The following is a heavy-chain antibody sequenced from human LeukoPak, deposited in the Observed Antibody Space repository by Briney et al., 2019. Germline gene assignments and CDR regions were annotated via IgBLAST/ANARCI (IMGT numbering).Heavy chain of an antibody. CDR3: ARVDFEYSSSSSDY. CDR2: IHSDGTT. CDR1: EFSVSHNY. Sequence: GGSLRLSCAASEFSVSHNYMSWVRQAPGKGLEWVSVIHSDGTTHYADSVKGRFTISRDNSKNTLYLQMNSLRAEDTAVYYCARVDFEYSSSSSDYWGQGTLVTVSS. D-gene: IGHD6-6*01. V-gene: IGHV3-53*01. J-gene: IGHJ4*02.